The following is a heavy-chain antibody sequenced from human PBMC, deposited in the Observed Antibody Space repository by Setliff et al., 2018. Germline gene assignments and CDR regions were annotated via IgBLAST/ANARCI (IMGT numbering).Heavy chain of an antibody. D-gene: IGHD6-13*01. V-gene: IGHV1-46*01. CDR3: ARGGLAAAGKKGVFEH. CDR2: INTGGGSA. Sequence: ASVKVSCKASGYAFINYYMYWVRQAPGQGPEWMGTINTGGGSASIVDRFQGRVIMTRDTSTSTVYLELNSLRSDDTAVYYCARGGLAAAGKKGVFEHWGQGTLVTVS. CDR1: GYAFINYY. J-gene: IGHJ4*02.